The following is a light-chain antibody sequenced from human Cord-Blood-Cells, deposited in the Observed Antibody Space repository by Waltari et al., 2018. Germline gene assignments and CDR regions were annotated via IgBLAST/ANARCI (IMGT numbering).Light chain of an antibody. CDR3: QQYDNLPLFT. CDR1: QDISNY. Sequence: IHMTQSPSSLSASVRDRVTITCQASQDISNYLNWYQQKPGKAPKLLIYDASNLETGVPSRFSGSGSGTDFTFTISSLQPEDIATYYCQQYDNLPLFTFGPGTKVDIK. J-gene: IGKJ3*01. CDR2: DAS. V-gene: IGKV1-33*01.